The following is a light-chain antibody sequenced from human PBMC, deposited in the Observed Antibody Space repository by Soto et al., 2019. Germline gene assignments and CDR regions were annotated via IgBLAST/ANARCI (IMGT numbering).Light chain of an antibody. CDR2: LNSDGSH. CDR1: SGHSSYA. Sequence: QLVLTQSPSASASLGASVKLTCTLSSGHSSYAIAWHQQQPAKGPRYLMKLNSDGSHSKGDGIPDRFSGSSSGAERYLIISGLQSEDEADYYCQTWGTGIHVFGTGTKLTVL. J-gene: IGLJ1*01. CDR3: QTWGTGIHV. V-gene: IGLV4-69*01.